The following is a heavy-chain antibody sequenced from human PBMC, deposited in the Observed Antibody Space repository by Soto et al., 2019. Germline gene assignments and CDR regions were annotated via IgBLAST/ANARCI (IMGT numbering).Heavy chain of an antibody. J-gene: IGHJ6*02. D-gene: IGHD2-15*01. CDR1: GFTFSGSA. CDR2: IRSKANSYAT. CDR3: TSGSYYYYDGMDV. V-gene: IGHV3-73*02. Sequence: EVQLVESGGGLVQPGGSLKLSCAASGFTFSGSAMHWVRQASGKGLEWVGRIRSKANSYATAYAASVKGRFTISRDDSKNTAYLQMNSLKTEDTAVYYCTSGSYYYYDGMDVWGQGTTVTVSS.